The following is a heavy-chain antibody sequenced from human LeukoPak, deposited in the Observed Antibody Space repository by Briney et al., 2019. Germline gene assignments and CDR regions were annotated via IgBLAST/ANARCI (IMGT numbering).Heavy chain of an antibody. D-gene: IGHD3-9*01. CDR3: AKGGDTDILSGSYVSMF. Sequence: GASLRLSCAASGFIFSKYAMSWVRQAPGKGLEWVSAITGSGGSTYYADSVKGRFTISRDNSKNTLYVEMNTLRAEDTAVYYCAKGGDTDILSGSYVSMFWGQGTLVTVSS. J-gene: IGHJ4*02. CDR2: ITGSGGST. CDR1: GFIFSKYA. V-gene: IGHV3-23*01.